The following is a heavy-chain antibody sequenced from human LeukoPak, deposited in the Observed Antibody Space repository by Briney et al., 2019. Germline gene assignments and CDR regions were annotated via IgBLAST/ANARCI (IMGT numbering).Heavy chain of an antibody. D-gene: IGHD3-3*01. CDR3: ARVNDYDFYFDY. CDR2: IYYSGST. CDR1: GGSFSGYY. V-gene: IGHV4-34*01. Sequence: SETLSLTCAVYGGSFSGYYWSWLRQPPGKGLEWIGTIYYSGSTYYNPSLKSRVTISVDTSKNQFSLKLSSVTAADTAVYYCARVNDYDFYFDYWGQGTLVTVSS. J-gene: IGHJ4*02.